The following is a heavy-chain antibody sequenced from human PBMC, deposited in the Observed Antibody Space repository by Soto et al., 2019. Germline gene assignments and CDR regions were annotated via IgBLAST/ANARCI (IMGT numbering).Heavy chain of an antibody. J-gene: IGHJ5*02. D-gene: IGHD3-3*01. V-gene: IGHV4-4*02. Sequence: PSETLSLTCADSGVSFSSTNWLSWFLQPPWKGLEWIGDIYHSGSTQYNPSLVSRVTISIDKSKNQISLRLNSVTAADTAVYYCARRSPITIFGVVTSGWFDPWGPGTLVTVSS. CDR2: IYHSGST. CDR1: GVSFSSTNW. CDR3: ARRSPITIFGVVTSGWFDP.